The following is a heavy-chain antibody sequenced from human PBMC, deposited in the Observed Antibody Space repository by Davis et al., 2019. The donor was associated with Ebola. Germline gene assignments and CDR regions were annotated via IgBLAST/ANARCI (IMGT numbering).Heavy chain of an antibody. V-gene: IGHV3-73*01. CDR1: GFTFSGSA. CDR3: ARGRYSSSSVYFDY. Sequence: GGSLRLSCAASGFTFSGSAMHWLRQASGRELEWVGRIRSKANSYATAYAASVKGRFTISRDDSKNTAYLQMNSLRAEDTAVYYCARGRYSSSSVYFDYWGQGTLVTVSS. CDR2: IRSKANSYAT. D-gene: IGHD6-6*01. J-gene: IGHJ4*02.